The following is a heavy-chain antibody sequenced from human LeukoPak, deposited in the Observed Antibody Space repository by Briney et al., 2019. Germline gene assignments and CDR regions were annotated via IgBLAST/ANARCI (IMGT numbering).Heavy chain of an antibody. Sequence: GESLKISSKGAGDSFTSYGIGWVRQIPGKGLEWMGSIEPGDSDSRYSPSFHAQLTISADKSISTAYLQWSSLQASDTAMYYCARFDSSGCYGAFDYWGQGTLVTVSS. V-gene: IGHV5-51*01. CDR3: ARFDSSGCYGAFDY. CDR1: GDSFTSYG. J-gene: IGHJ4*02. D-gene: IGHD6-19*01. CDR2: IEPGDSDS.